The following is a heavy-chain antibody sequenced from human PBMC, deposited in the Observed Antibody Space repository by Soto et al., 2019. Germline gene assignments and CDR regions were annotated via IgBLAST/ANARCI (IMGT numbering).Heavy chain of an antibody. CDR2: INHSGST. V-gene: IGHV4-34*01. CDR3: ASSAGIAARLDY. J-gene: IGHJ4*02. D-gene: IGHD6-6*01. Sequence: PSETLSLTCAVYGGSFSGYYWSWIRQPPGKGLEWIGEINHSGSTNYNPSLKSRVTISVDTSKNQFSLKLSSVTAADTAVYYCASSAGIAARLDYWGQGTLVTVSS. CDR1: GGSFSGYY.